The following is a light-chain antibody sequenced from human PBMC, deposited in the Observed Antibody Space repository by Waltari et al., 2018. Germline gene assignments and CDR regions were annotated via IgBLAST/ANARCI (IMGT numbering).Light chain of an antibody. J-gene: IGLJ6*01. V-gene: IGLV3-21*01. CDR2: YDS. CDR3: QVWDSSRDHDV. Sequence: SYGLTQAPSVSVSPGQTARITCGGDNLGRKSVKWYQQKPPQAPVVVIYYDSDRPSGIPERFSGSKSGNTATLTVSGVEAGDEADYYCQVWDSSRDHDVFGGGTKLTVL. CDR1: NLGRKS.